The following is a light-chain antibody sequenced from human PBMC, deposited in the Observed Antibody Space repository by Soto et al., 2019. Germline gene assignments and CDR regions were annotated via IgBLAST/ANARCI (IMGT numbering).Light chain of an antibody. CDR2: DAS. J-gene: IGKJ5*01. V-gene: IGKV3-11*01. CDR1: QRVSRY. CDR3: QQRHMWPIT. Sequence: EIVLTQSPATLSLSPGERATLSCRASQRVSRYLAWYQQKPGQAPRLLIYDASNRATGTPARFSGSGSGTDFTLTISSLEPEDSAVYYCQQRHMWPITFGQGTRLEIK.